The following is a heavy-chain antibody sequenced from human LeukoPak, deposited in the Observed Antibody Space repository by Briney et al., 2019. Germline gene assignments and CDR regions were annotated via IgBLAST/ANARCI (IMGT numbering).Heavy chain of an antibody. CDR3: AKGGSGSYSLDAFDI. CDR2: IYSGGST. D-gene: IGHD1-26*01. J-gene: IGHJ3*02. Sequence: GGSLRLSFAASGFTVSSNYMSWVRQAPGKGLEWVSVIYSGGSTYYADSVKGRFTISRDNSKNTLYLQMNSLRAEDMALYYCAKGGSGSYSLDAFDIWGQGTMVTVSS. V-gene: IGHV3-66*01. CDR1: GFTVSSNY.